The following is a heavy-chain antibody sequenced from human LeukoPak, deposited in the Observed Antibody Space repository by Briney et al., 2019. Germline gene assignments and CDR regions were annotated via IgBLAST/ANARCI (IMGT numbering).Heavy chain of an antibody. V-gene: IGHV3-30*04. Sequence: GGSLRLSCAASGFTFSSYAMHWVRQAPGKGLEWVAVISYDGSNKYYADSVKGRFTISRDNSKNTLYLQMNSLRAEDTAVYYCAKDSSDPSSGWHFDYWGQGTLVTVSS. CDR1: GFTFSSYA. J-gene: IGHJ4*02. D-gene: IGHD6-19*01. CDR3: AKDSSDPSSGWHFDY. CDR2: ISYDGSNK.